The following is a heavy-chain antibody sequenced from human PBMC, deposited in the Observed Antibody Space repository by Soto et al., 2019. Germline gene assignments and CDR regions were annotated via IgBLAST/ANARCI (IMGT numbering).Heavy chain of an antibody. CDR1: GYSFTSHW. D-gene: IGHD3-9*01. V-gene: IGHV5-10-1*03. CDR2: IDPTDSYG. CDR3: ARHGDRIFSPWYNWFDP. J-gene: IGHJ5*02. Sequence: EVQLVQSGAEVKEPGESLRISCKGSGYSFTSHWIIWVRQMPGKGLEWMGRIDPTDSYGNSNPPFQGHVTISVDTSINAAYLQWSSLKASDSAIYYCARHGDRIFSPWYNWFDPWGQGTLVTVSS.